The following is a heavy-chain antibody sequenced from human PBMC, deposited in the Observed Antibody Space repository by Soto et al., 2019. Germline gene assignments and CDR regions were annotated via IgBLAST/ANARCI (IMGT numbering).Heavy chain of an antibody. CDR3: AKDPLVWGHKYYDYIWGSYRSFAFDI. Sequence: GGSLRLSCAASGFTFSSYAMSWVRQAPGKGVEWVSAISGSGGSTYYADSVKGRFTISRDNSKNTLYLQMNSLRAEDTAVYYCAKDPLVWGHKYYDYIWGSYRSFAFDIWGQGTMVTVSS. CDR2: ISGSGGST. D-gene: IGHD3-16*02. V-gene: IGHV3-23*01. J-gene: IGHJ3*02. CDR1: GFTFSSYA.